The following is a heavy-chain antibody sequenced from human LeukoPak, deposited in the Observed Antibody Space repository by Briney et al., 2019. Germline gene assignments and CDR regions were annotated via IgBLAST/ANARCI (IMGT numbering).Heavy chain of an antibody. V-gene: IGHV3-23*01. CDR2: ISGGGAGT. CDR1: GLSFSFYA. J-gene: IGHJ4*02. D-gene: IGHD3-9*01. Sequence: PGGSLRLSCAASGLSFSFYAMSWVRQAPGKGLEWVSSISGGGAGTYYADSVRGRFTISRDNSKNTLYLQMNSLRAEDTAIYYCAKPFPGHYDILTGYYAPPDYWGQGTLVTVSS. CDR3: AKPFPGHYDILTGYYAPPDY.